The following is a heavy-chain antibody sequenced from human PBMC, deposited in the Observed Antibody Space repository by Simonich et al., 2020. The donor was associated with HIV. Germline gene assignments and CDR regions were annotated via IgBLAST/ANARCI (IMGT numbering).Heavy chain of an antibody. V-gene: IGHV5-51*03. D-gene: IGHD6-19*01. CDR2: IYPGDSDT. CDR3: VRRMAGTDAFDI. J-gene: IGHJ3*02. Sequence: EVQLVQSGAAVNKPGESLKISCKGSGYNFPHYWIGWVRQMPGKGLEWMGIIYPGDSDTTYSPSFQGQVTISADKSISTAYLQWSSLKASDTAMYYCVRRMAGTDAFDIWGQGTMVTVSS. CDR1: GYNFPHYW.